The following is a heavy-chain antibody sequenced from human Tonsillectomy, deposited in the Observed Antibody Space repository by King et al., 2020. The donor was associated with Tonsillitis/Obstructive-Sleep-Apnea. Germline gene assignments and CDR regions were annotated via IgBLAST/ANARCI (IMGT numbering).Heavy chain of an antibody. D-gene: IGHD3-16*01. CDR3: AKGGSPLFDY. CDR2: RSYYGSNK. J-gene: IGHJ4*02. V-gene: IGHV3-30*18. Sequence: QLVQSGGGVVQPGRALRLSCAASGFTFSSYGRDWVRQAPGKGLEWVSGRSYYGSNKDYADSVKGRFPISRDNSNNTLYLQLNSLRAEDTAVYYCAKGGSPLFDYWGQGTLVTVSA. CDR1: GFTFSSYG.